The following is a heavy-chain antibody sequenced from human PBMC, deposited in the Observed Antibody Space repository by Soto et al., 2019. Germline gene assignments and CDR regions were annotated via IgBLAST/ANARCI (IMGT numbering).Heavy chain of an antibody. CDR1: GFTVSSNY. D-gene: IGHD5-18*01. CDR3: ARGLRSYGYFDY. J-gene: IGHJ4*02. Sequence: EVQLVESGGGLVQPGGSLRLSCAASGFTVSSNYMTWVRQAPGKGLEWVSVIYSGGSTYYADSVKGRFTISRDNSKNTLYLQMNSLRVEDTAVYYCARGLRSYGYFDYWGQGTLVTVSS. V-gene: IGHV3-66*01. CDR2: IYSGGST.